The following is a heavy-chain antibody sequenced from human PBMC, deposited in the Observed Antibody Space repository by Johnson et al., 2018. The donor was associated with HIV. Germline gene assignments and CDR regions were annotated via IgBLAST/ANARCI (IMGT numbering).Heavy chain of an antibody. V-gene: IGHV3-49*04. CDR3: TRARGLTTVKAFDI. J-gene: IGHJ3*02. D-gene: IGHD4-17*01. Sequence: VQLVESGGGLVQPGRSLTLSCSASGFTFGDFAMSRVRQAPGKGLEWVGCIISKASGGPTEYAASGKGRFTISRDDSKSIAYLQMNSLKTEDTAVYYCTRARGLTTVKAFDIWGQGTMVTVSS. CDR1: GFTFGDFA. CDR2: IISKASGGPT.